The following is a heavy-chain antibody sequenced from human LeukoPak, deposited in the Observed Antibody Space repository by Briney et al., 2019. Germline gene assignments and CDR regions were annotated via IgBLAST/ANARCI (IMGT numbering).Heavy chain of an antibody. CDR3: ARDALGRGYGILTGLIYYRGMYV. J-gene: IGHJ6*02. CDR1: GYTFTSYY. V-gene: IGHV1-46*01. D-gene: IGHD3-9*01. Sequence: ASVTVSCKESGYTFTSYYMHWVRQAPGQGLEWMGIINPSGGSTSYAQKFQGRVTMTRDTSTSTVYMELSSLRSEDTAVYYCARDALGRGYGILTGLIYYRGMYVWG. CDR2: INPSGGST.